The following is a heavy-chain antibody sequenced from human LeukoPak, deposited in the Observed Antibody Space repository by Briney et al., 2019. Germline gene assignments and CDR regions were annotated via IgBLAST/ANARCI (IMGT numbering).Heavy chain of an antibody. J-gene: IGHJ6*02. CDR3: ARVSIAARLNYYYGMDV. V-gene: IGHV1-69*13. D-gene: IGHD6-6*01. Sequence: ASVKVSCTASGGTFSSYAISWVRQAPGQGLEWMGGIIPIFGTANYAQKFQGRVTITADESTSTAYMELSSLRSEDTAVYYCARVSIAARLNYYYGMDVWGQGTTVTVSS. CDR1: GGTFSSYA. CDR2: IIPIFGTA.